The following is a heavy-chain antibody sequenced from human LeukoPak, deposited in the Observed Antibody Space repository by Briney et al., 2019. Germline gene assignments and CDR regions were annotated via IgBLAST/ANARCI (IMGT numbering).Heavy chain of an antibody. Sequence: PSETLSLTCAVYGGSFSGYYWSWIRQPPGKGLEWIGEINHSGGTNYNPSLKSRVTISVDTSRNQFSLKLSSVTAADTAVYYCARGRGYSYGPPGYWGQGTLVTVSS. V-gene: IGHV4-34*01. D-gene: IGHD5-18*01. CDR2: INHSGGT. J-gene: IGHJ4*02. CDR1: GGSFSGYY. CDR3: ARGRGYSYGPPGY.